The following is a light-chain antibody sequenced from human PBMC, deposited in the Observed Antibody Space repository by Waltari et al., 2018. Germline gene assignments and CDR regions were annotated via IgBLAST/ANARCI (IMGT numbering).Light chain of an antibody. J-gene: IGKJ1*01. CDR3: QHYNNWWT. V-gene: IGKV3-15*01. Sequence: EIVMTQSPATLSVSPGESATLSCRARQSVGSNLAWYQQKPGQAPRLLIYGASTRATGIPARFSGSGSGTEFTLTISSLQSEDFAVYYCQHYNNWWTFGQGTKVEIK. CDR1: QSVGSN. CDR2: GAS.